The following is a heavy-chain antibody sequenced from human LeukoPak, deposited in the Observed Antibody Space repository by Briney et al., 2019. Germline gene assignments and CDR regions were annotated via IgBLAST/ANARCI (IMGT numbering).Heavy chain of an antibody. Sequence: ASVKVSCKASGGTFSTFGISWVRQAPGQGLEWMGGIIPMSGTVNNAQKFQGRVTITADKSTRTAYMELSSLRSEATAVYYCARDNDSRDPPHFDYWGQGTLVTVSS. J-gene: IGHJ4*02. D-gene: IGHD3-16*01. CDR2: IIPMSGTV. CDR3: ARDNDSRDPPHFDY. CDR1: GGTFSTFG. V-gene: IGHV1-69*06.